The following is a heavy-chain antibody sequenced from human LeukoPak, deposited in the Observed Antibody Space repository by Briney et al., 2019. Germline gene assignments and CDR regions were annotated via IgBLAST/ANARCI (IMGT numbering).Heavy chain of an antibody. CDR1: GGSISSHY. CDR3: AKTGIVGATPYFQH. Sequence: PSETLSLTCTVSGGSISSHYWSWIRQPPGKGLEWIGYIYYSGSTNYNPSLKSRVTISVDTSKNQFSLKLSSVTAADTAVYYCAKTGIVGATPYFQHWGQGTLVTVSS. D-gene: IGHD1-26*01. V-gene: IGHV4-59*11. CDR2: IYYSGST. J-gene: IGHJ1*01.